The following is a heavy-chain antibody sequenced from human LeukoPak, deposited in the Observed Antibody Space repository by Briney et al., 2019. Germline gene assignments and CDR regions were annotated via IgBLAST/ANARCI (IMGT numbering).Heavy chain of an antibody. D-gene: IGHD3-22*01. CDR1: GAALSEYY. Sequence: SETLSLTCAVYGAALSEYYWSWIRQSPGKGLEWIGEVAHKGPTVYSPTLNRKYNPSFKSRVTMLVDPSKNQFSLKLTSVTVADTATYYCVRQGTNSGYYLLDYWGQGHLVIVSS. CDR2: VAHKGPTVYSPTLNR. CDR3: VRQGTNSGYYLLDY. J-gene: IGHJ4*02. V-gene: IGHV4-34*01.